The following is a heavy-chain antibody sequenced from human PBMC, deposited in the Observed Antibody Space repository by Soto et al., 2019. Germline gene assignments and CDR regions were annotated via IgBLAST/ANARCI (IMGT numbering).Heavy chain of an antibody. Sequence: ASVKVSCKASGGTFSSYAISWVRQAPGQGLEWMGRIIPILGIANYAQKFQGRVTITADKSTSTAYMELSSLRSEDTAVYYCARPGHCSSTSCDYYYYYYGMDVWGQGTTVTVSS. CDR1: GGTFSSYA. D-gene: IGHD2-2*01. CDR3: ARPGHCSSTSCDYYYYYYGMDV. CDR2: IIPILGIA. V-gene: IGHV1-69*04. J-gene: IGHJ6*02.